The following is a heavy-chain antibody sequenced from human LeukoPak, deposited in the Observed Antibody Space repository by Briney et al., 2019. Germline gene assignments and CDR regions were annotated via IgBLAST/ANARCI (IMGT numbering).Heavy chain of an antibody. CDR2: ISYDGRNK. V-gene: IGHV3-30*18. CDR3: AKGPLRGTAAAIDY. CDR1: GFTFNNYG. Sequence: GGSLRLSCAASGFTFNNYGMHWVRQAPGKGLEWVTVISYDGRNKHYPDSVKGRFTISRDISTDTLWLQMDSLRTEDTAVYYCAKGPLRGTAAAIDYWGQGSLVTVSS. J-gene: IGHJ4*02. D-gene: IGHD2-2*01.